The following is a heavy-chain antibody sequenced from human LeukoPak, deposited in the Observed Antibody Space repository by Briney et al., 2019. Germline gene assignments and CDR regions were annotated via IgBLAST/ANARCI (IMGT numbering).Heavy chain of an antibody. Sequence: KPSETLSLTCTVSGASITNSLYYWNWIRQPAGKGLEWIGRIYTSGSTNYNPSLKSRVTMSVDTSKNQFSLKLSSVTAADTAVYYCARVRNPSNWLSYYFDSWGQGTLVTVSS. V-gene: IGHV4-61*02. CDR1: GASITNSLYY. J-gene: IGHJ4*02. CDR2: IYTSGST. D-gene: IGHD6-13*01. CDR3: ARVRNPSNWLSYYFDS.